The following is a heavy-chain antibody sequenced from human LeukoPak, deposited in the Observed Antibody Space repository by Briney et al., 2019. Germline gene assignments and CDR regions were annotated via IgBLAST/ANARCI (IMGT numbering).Heavy chain of an antibody. J-gene: IGHJ6*02. CDR1: GYTFTSYG. V-gene: IGHV1-18*01. Sequence: AASVKVSCKASGYTFTSYGISWVRQAPGQGLEWMGWISAYNGNTNYAQKLQGRVTMTTDTSTSTAYMELRKLRSDDTAVYYCARDGETGYYYGMDVWGQGTTVTVSS. CDR2: ISAYNGNT. D-gene: IGHD3-3*01. CDR3: ARDGETGYYYGMDV.